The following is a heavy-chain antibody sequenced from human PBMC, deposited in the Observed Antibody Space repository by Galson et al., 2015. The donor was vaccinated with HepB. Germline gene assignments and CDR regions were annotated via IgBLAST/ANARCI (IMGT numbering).Heavy chain of an antibody. D-gene: IGHD6-25*01. CDR2: VSGSGENT. V-gene: IGHV3-23*01. J-gene: IGHJ6*02. CDR3: AKDRGYGLAVSTTQGGFRYGLDV. Sequence: SLRLSCAASGLIFSDYAIYWVRQAPGKGLEWVSSVSGSGENTYYADSVKGRFTISRDNSKNTLFLEMNSLRAEDTATYYCAKDRGYGLAVSTTQGGFRYGLDVWGQGTTVTVSS. CDR1: GLIFSDYA.